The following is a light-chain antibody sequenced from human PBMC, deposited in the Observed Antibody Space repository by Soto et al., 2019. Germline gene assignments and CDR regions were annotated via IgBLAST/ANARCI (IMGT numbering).Light chain of an antibody. CDR2: DAS. V-gene: IGKV1-13*02. Sequence: AIPLTQSPSSLSASVGVRVTITCRASQGISSALAWYQQKPGKAPKLLIYDASSLESGVPSRFSGSGSGTDFTLTISSLQPEDFATYYCQQFNSYPSFGGGTKVEIK. J-gene: IGKJ4*01. CDR1: QGISSA. CDR3: QQFNSYPS.